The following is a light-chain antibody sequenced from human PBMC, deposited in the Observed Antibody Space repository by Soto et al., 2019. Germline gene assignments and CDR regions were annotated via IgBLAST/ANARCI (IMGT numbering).Light chain of an antibody. Sequence: QSALTQPASVSGSPGQSIIISCTGTFNDVGAHNYVSWYQQHPGKAPKLVIYEVSNRPSGISNRFSGFKAGNTASLTISGLQAEDEADYYYSSYTTISSYVFATGSKVTVL. V-gene: IGLV2-14*01. J-gene: IGLJ1*01. CDR2: EVS. CDR1: FNDVGAHNY. CDR3: SSYTTISSYV.